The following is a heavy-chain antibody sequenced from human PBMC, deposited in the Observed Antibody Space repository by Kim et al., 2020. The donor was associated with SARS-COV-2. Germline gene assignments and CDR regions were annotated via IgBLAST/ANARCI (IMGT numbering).Heavy chain of an antibody. D-gene: IGHD1-26*01. Sequence: YYANSVGGRFTISRDNSKNIVYLQMDSLGADDTAVYYCANQGWGYYYMDVWGKGTTVTVSS. J-gene: IGHJ6*03. V-gene: IGHV3-23*01. CDR3: ANQGWGYYYMDV.